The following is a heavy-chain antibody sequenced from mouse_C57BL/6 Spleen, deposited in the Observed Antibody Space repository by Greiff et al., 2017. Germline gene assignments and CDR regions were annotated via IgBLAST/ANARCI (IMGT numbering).Heavy chain of an antibody. J-gene: IGHJ1*03. CDR2: ISYDGSN. CDR3: ARRGSGDYWYFDV. V-gene: IGHV3-6*01. CDR1: GYSITSGYY. Sequence: VQLQQSGPGLVKPSQSLSLTCSVTGYSITSGYYWNWIRQFPGNKLEWMGYISYDGSNNYNPSLKNRISITRDTSKNQFFLKLNSVTTEDTATYYCARRGSGDYWYFDVWGTGTTVTVSS. D-gene: IGHD1-1*01.